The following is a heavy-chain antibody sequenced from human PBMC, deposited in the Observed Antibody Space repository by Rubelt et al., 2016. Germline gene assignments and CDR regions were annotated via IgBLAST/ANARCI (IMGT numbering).Heavy chain of an antibody. J-gene: IGHJ5*02. D-gene: IGHD2-2*01. CDR2: GT. Sequence: GTNYNPSLKSRVTMSVDTSKYHFSLKLNSVTAADTAVYYCARSTGTSSFDPWGQGTLVTVSS. CDR3: ARSTGTSSFDP. V-gene: IGHV4-59*10.